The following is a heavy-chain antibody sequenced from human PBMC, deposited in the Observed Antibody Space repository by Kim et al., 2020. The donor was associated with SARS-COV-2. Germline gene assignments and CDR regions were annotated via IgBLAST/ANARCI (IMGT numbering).Heavy chain of an antibody. J-gene: IGHJ6*02. Sequence: ASVKVSCKASGYTFTSYGISWVRQAPGQGLEWMGWISAYNGNTNYAQKLQGRVTMTTDTSTSTAYMELRSLRSDDTAVYYCASSTVTTDPYYYSMDVWGQGTTVTVSS. D-gene: IGHD4-17*01. CDR1: GYTFTSYG. V-gene: IGHV1-18*01. CDR2: ISAYNGNT. CDR3: ASSTVTTDPYYYSMDV.